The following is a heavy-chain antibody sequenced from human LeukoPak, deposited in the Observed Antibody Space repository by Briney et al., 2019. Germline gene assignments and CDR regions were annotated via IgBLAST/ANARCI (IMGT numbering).Heavy chain of an antibody. CDR3: ARGLIGYCSGGSCYVLNAFDI. CDR2: INPNSGGT. J-gene: IGHJ3*02. V-gene: IGHV1-2*02. CDR1: GYTFTGYY. Sequence: ASVKVPCKASGYTFTGYYMHWVRQAPGQGLEWMGWINPNSGGTNYAQKFQGRVTMTRDTSISTAYMELSRLRSDDTAVYYCARGLIGYCSGGSCYVLNAFDIWGQGTMVTVSS. D-gene: IGHD2-15*01.